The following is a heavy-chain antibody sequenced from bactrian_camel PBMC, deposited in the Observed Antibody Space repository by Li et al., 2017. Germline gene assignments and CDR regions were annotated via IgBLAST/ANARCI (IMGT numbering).Heavy chain of an antibody. D-gene: IGHD6*01. J-gene: IGHJ4*01. Sequence: QVQLVESGGSSVQEGGSLSLSCVVSGWPYTSACMGRFRQSPGKKREEVATLDNDGSTTYADSVKGRFTTSRDHAKNTVYLQMNSLKSEDTALCYCVKGGSSWEFNYWGRGTQVTVS. CDR3: VKGGSSWEFNY. CDR2: LDNDGST. CDR1: GWPYTSAC. V-gene: IGHV3S53*01.